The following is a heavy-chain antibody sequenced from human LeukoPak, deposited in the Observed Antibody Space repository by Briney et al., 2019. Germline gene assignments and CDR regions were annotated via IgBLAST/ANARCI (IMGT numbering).Heavy chain of an antibody. Sequence: SETLSLTCAVYGGSFSGYYWGWIRQPPGKGLEWIGSIYYGGSTYYNPSLKSRVTISVDTSMNQFSLKLSFVTTADTAVYYCARALGYCSGGSCTRGYNWFDPWGQGTLVTVPS. CDR2: IYYGGST. D-gene: IGHD2-15*01. J-gene: IGHJ5*02. V-gene: IGHV4-39*01. CDR3: ARALGYCSGGSCTRGYNWFDP. CDR1: GGSFSGYY.